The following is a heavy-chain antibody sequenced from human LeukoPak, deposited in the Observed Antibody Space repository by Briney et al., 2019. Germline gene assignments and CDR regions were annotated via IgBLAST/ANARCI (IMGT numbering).Heavy chain of an antibody. CDR3: ARDRALYDSRRGYYYTEDDY. D-gene: IGHD3-22*01. Sequence: PGGSLRLSCAASGFTFSSYWMSWVRQAPGKGLEWVANMNPDGSEKYFLDSVKGRFTISRDNAKSSLYLQMSSLRGGDTAVYYCARDRALYDSRRGYYYTEDDYWGQGTLVTVSS. CDR1: GFTFSSYW. J-gene: IGHJ4*02. V-gene: IGHV3-7*01. CDR2: MNPDGSEK.